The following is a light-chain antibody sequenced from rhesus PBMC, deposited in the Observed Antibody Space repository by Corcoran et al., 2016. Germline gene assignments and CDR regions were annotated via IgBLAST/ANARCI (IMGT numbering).Light chain of an antibody. V-gene: IGKV2S9*01. Sequence: DVVMTQSPLSLPVTLGQSASISCRSSQSLVYSDGKTYLNWLQQKPGQPPRRLIYQVSNRDSGVPDRFSGSGAGTDFTLKISRVEAVDVGGYYCMQGAHWPLTVGGGTKVELK. J-gene: IGKJ4*01. CDR3: MQGAHWPLT. CDR1: QSLVYSDGKTY. CDR2: QVS.